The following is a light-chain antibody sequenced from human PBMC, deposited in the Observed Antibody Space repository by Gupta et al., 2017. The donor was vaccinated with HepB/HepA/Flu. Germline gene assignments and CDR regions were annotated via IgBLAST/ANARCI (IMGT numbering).Light chain of an antibody. CDR1: LSVSTY. Sequence: ETMLTHSPGALSLSPGERATLSGRASLSVSTYLAWYQQKPGQAPRLLFYSASGRAAGIPDRFTGSGSGTDFTLTISRLEPEDFAVYYCQQYGDPPLTFGGGTKVEIK. J-gene: IGKJ4*01. CDR3: QQYGDPPLT. CDR2: SAS. V-gene: IGKV3-20*01.